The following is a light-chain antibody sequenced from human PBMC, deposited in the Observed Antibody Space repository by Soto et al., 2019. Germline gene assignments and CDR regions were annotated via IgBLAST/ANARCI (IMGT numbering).Light chain of an antibody. CDR2: GAF. CDR1: QSAGTN. Sequence: EIVMTQSPATLTVSPGERATLSCRASQSAGTNLAWYQQKPGQAPRLLIHGAFTRATGIPARFSGSGSGTEFTLTINSLQSEDFAVYYCQRYNNWPLTFGGGTKV. CDR3: QRYNNWPLT. V-gene: IGKV3-15*01. J-gene: IGKJ4*01.